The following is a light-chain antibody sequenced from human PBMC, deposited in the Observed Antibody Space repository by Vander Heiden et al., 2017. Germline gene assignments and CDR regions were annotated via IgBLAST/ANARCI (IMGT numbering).Light chain of an antibody. CDR1: QSVLSSSNNKNY. J-gene: IGKJ1*01. Sequence: DIVMTQSPDSLAVSLGERATINCKSSQSVLSSSNNKNYLAWYQQKPGRPPKLLIYWASTRESGVPDRFSGSGSGTDFTLTISSLQAEDVAVYYCQQYYSRFRRFGQGTKVEFK. CDR3: QQYYSRFRR. CDR2: WAS. V-gene: IGKV4-1*01.